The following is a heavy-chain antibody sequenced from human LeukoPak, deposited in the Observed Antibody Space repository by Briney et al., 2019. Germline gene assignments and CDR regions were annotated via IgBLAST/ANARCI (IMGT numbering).Heavy chain of an antibody. D-gene: IGHD5-24*01. CDR2: IRYDRSNK. Sequence: GGSLRLSCAASGFSFSSYGMHWVRQAPGKGLEWVAFIRYDRSNKYYADSVKGRFTISRDNSKNTLYLQMNSLRAEDTAVYYCARDSGDGYKWRDAFDIWGQGTMVTVSS. CDR3: ARDSGDGYKWRDAFDI. J-gene: IGHJ3*02. CDR1: GFSFSSYG. V-gene: IGHV3-30*02.